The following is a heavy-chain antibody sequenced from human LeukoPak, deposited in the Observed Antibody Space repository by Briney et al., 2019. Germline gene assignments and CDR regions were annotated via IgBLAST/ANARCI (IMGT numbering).Heavy chain of an antibody. D-gene: IGHD3-9*01. CDR2: INPNSGGT. V-gene: IGHV1-2*02. CDR3: ARGSNDILTGSITQRGAFDI. Sequence: ASVKVSCKASGYTFTGYYMHWVRQSPGQGLEGMGWINPNSGGTNYAQKFQGRVAMTRDTSISTAYMELSRLRSDDTAVYYCARGSNDILTGSITQRGAFDIWGQGTMVTVSS. CDR1: GYTFTGYY. J-gene: IGHJ3*02.